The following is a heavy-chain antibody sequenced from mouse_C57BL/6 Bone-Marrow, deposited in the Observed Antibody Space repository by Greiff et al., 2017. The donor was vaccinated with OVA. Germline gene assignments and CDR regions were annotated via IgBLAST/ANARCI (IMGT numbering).Heavy chain of an antibody. CDR2: ISSGGSYT. D-gene: IGHD1-1*01. J-gene: IGHJ3*01. Sequence: DVMLVESGGDLVKPGGSLKLSCAASGFTFSSYGMSWVRQTPDKRLEWVATISSGGSYTYSPDSVKGRFTISRDNAKNTLYLQMSSLKSEDTAMYYCARRDYGSPFAYWGQGTLVTVSA. V-gene: IGHV5-6*02. CDR3: ARRDYGSPFAY. CDR1: GFTFSSYG.